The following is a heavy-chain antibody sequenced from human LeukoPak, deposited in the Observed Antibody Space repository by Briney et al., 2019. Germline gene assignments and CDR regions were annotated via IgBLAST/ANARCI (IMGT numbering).Heavy chain of an antibody. J-gene: IGHJ5*02. V-gene: IGHV3-21*01. CDR1: GFTFSSYS. CDR3: GRERWYDIWTGYLNWFGP. CDR2: ISSSSSYT. D-gene: IGHD3-9*01. Sequence: GGSLRLSCAASGFTFSSYSMNWVRQAPGKGLEWVSSISSSSSYTYYADSVKGRFTISRDTTKNTLYLQMNSVRAEHTAVYYFGRERWYDIWTGYLNWFGPWGQGTLVTVSS.